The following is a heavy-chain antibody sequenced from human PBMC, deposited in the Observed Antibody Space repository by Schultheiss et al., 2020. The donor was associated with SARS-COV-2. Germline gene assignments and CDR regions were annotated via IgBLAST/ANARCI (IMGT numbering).Heavy chain of an antibody. CDR1: GFTFSSYA. Sequence: GGSLRLSCAASGFTFSSYAMHWVRQAPGKGLEWVAVISYDGSNKYYADSVKGRFTISRDNSKNTLYLQMNSLRAEDTAVYYCARGPPATTVTREIGYYYGMDVWGQGTTVTVSS. J-gene: IGHJ6*02. D-gene: IGHD4-17*01. CDR2: ISYDGSNK. V-gene: IGHV3-30*04. CDR3: ARGPPATTVTREIGYYYGMDV.